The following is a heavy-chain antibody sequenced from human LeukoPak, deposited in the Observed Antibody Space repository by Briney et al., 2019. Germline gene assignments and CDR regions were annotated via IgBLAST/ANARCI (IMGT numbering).Heavy chain of an antibody. Sequence: GGSLRLSCAASGFTFSSYAMHWVRQAPGKGLEWVAVISYDGSNKYYADSVKGRFTISRDNSKNTLYLQMNSLRAEDTAVYYCARDRGSYYGDAFDIWGQGTMVTVSS. CDR1: GFTFSSYA. CDR2: ISYDGSNK. CDR3: ARDRGSYYGDAFDI. D-gene: IGHD1-26*01. J-gene: IGHJ3*02. V-gene: IGHV3-30-3*01.